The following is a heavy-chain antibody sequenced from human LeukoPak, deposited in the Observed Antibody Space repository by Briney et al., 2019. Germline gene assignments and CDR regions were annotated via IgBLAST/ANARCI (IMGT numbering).Heavy chain of an antibody. CDR3: VKEDSSSSPGPY. D-gene: IGHD6-13*01. V-gene: IGHV3-64D*06. J-gene: IGHJ4*02. Sequence: GGSLRLSCSASGFTFSSYAMHWVRQAPGKGLEYVLAISSNGGSTYYADSVKGRFTISRDNSKNTLYLQMSSLRAEDTAVYYCVKEDSSSSPGPYWGQGTLVTVSS. CDR2: ISSNGGST. CDR1: GFTFSSYA.